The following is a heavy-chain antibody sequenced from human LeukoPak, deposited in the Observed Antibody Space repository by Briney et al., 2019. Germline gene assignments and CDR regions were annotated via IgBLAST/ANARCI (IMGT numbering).Heavy chain of an antibody. V-gene: IGHV1-18*04. CDR1: GYTFTGYY. J-gene: IGHJ4*02. CDR3: ARAQGYGDYDY. D-gene: IGHD4-17*01. CDR2: ISAYNGNT. Sequence: AASVKVSCKASGYTFTGYYMHWVRQAPGQGLEWMGWISAYNGNTNYAQKLQGRVTMTTDTSTSTAYMELRSLRSDDTAVYYCARAQGYGDYDYWGQGTLVTVSS.